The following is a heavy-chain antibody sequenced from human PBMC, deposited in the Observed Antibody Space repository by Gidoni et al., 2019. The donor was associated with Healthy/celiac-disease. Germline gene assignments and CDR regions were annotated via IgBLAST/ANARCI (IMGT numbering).Heavy chain of an antibody. V-gene: IGHV1-69*04. CDR1: GGTFSSYA. D-gene: IGHD3-3*01. Sequence: QVQLVQSGAEVKKPGSSVKVSCKASGGTFSSYAISWVRQAPGQGLEWMGRIIPILGIANYAQKFQGRVTITADNSTSTAYMELSSLRSEDTAVYYCARGPLDRHDFWDVWCQGTTVTVSS. J-gene: IGHJ6*02. CDR2: IIPILGIA. CDR3: ARGPLDRHDFWDV.